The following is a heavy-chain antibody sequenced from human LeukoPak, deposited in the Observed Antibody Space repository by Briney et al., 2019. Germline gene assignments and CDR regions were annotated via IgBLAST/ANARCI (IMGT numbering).Heavy chain of an antibody. D-gene: IGHD3-22*01. V-gene: IGHV3-30*04. J-gene: IGHJ4*02. CDR1: GFTFSSFA. Sequence: GGSLRLSCAASGFTFSSFAMSWVRQAPGRGLEWVAVISYDGSDKNYADSVKGRFTVSRDNSKNTLYLQVNSLRAEDTAVYYCARRDYDSLDYWGQGTLVTVSS. CDR3: ARRDYDSLDY. CDR2: ISYDGSDK.